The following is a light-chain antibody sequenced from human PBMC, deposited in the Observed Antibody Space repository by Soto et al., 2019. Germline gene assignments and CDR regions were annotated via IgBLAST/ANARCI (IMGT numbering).Light chain of an antibody. Sequence: EIVMTQSPATLSVSPGERATLSCRAIQSVTNNYLAWYQQKPGQAPRLLIYGASSRATGIPDRFRGSGSGTDFTLTISRLEPEDFAVFYCQQYGGSPPYTFGQRTKVDIK. CDR1: QSVTNNY. CDR3: QQYGGSPPYT. J-gene: IGKJ2*01. V-gene: IGKV3-20*01. CDR2: GAS.